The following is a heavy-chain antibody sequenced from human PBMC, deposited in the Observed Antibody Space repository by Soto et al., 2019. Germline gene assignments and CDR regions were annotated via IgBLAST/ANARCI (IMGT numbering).Heavy chain of an antibody. V-gene: IGHV1-8*02. CDR3: ARGRASGSYYLLDY. CDR2: INPNSGDI. D-gene: IGHD3-10*01. J-gene: IGHJ4*02. CDR1: GLKFTTYA. Sequence: ASGKVSSNASGLKFTTYAINWVRQATGQGLEWMGWINPNSGDIGYAQRFQGRVAMPRDAAIRTAYMEVSSLTSDDTAVYYCARGRASGSYYLLDYWGQGTLVTVSS.